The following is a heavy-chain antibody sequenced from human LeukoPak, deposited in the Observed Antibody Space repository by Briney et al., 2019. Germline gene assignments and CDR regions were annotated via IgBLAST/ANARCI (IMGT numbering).Heavy chain of an antibody. V-gene: IGHV3-74*01. CDR2: INSDGSST. CDR3: AREGYYYYYMDV. CDR1: GFTFSSYW. J-gene: IGHJ6*03. Sequence: PGESLRLSCAASGFTFSSYWMHWVRQAPGKGLVWVSRINSDGSSTSYADSVKGRFTISRDNAKNTLYLQMNSLRAEDTAVYYCAREGYYYYYMDVWGKGTTVTVSS.